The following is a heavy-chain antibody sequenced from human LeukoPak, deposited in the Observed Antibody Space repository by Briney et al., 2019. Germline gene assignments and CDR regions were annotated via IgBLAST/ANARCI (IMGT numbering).Heavy chain of an antibody. D-gene: IGHD3-10*01. Sequence: SETLSLTCTVSGGSISSGSYYWSWIRQPAGKGLEWIGRIYTSGSTNYSPSLKSRVTISVDTSKNQFSLKLSSVTAADTAVYYCARELGGNYYGSGSYRSKYYFDYWGQGTLVTVSS. CDR3: ARELGGNYYGSGSYRSKYYFDY. V-gene: IGHV4-61*02. CDR2: IYTSGST. CDR1: GGSISSGSYY. J-gene: IGHJ4*02.